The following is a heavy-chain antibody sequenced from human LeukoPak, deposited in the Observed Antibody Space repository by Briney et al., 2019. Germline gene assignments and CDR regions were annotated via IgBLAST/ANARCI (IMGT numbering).Heavy chain of an antibody. D-gene: IGHD1-14*01. Sequence: SETLSLTSGVSGGSFSGHYWTWLRQTPGKGLEWMGEINHGGVTNYNPSLKSRVSISIDTSTNEISLNMSSVTAADTGIYYCARGRNWQTFYHYYMDVWGKGATVTVS. CDR3: ARGRNWQTFYHYYMDV. CDR1: GGSFSGHY. V-gene: IGHV4-34*01. J-gene: IGHJ6*03. CDR2: INHGGVT.